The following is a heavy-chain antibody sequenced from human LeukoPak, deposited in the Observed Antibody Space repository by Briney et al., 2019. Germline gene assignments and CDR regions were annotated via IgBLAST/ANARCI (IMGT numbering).Heavy chain of an antibody. J-gene: IGHJ4*02. V-gene: IGHV3-9*01. Sequence: PGGSLRLSCAASGFTFDDYAMHWVRQAPGKGLEWVSGISWNSGSIGYADSVKGRFTISRDNAKNSLYLQMNSLRSEDTALYYCAKDIHYYDSSGYYHYWGQGTLVTVSS. CDR2: ISWNSGSI. CDR3: AKDIHYYDSSGYYHY. CDR1: GFTFDDYA. D-gene: IGHD3-22*01.